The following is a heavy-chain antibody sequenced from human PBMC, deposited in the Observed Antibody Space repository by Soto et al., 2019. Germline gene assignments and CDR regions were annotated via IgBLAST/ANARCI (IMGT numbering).Heavy chain of an antibody. D-gene: IGHD3-22*01. CDR2: IIPVFATT. CDR3: ARADSGYVWSNDF. Sequence: PVEASCAPSGGLFSTSAIFWVRQAPGQGLEWMGGIIPVFATTYYAEKVEGRVTITADESTNTAYMELSSLRSEDTAIYYCARADSGYVWSNDFWCQGSLVT. CDR1: GGLFSTSA. J-gene: IGHJ4*02. V-gene: IGHV1-69*01.